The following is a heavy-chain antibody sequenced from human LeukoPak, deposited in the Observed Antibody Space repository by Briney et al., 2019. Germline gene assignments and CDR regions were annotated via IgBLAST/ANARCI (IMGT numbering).Heavy chain of an antibody. D-gene: IGHD6-13*01. CDR3: ARGRTVRIAAAAYPLGY. J-gene: IGHJ4*02. CDR1: GYTFTSYD. Sequence: ASVKVSCKASGYTFTSYDINWVRQTTGQGLEWMGWMNPNSGNTGYAQKFQGRVTMTRNTSISTAYMELSSLRSEDTAVYYCARGRTVRIAAAAYPLGYWGQGTLVTVSS. CDR2: MNPNSGNT. V-gene: IGHV1-8*01.